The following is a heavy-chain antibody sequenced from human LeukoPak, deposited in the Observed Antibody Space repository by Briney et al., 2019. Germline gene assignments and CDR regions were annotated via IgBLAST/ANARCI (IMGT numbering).Heavy chain of an antibody. D-gene: IGHD1-7*01. V-gene: IGHV3-7*01. CDR2: INQDGSAK. CDR1: GFTLSSHW. CDR3: ARWEIRGTAHQLDY. J-gene: IGHJ4*02. Sequence: QTGGSLRLSCAASGFTLSSHWMRWVRQAPGKGLEWVANINQDGSAKYFVDSVKGRFTISRDNARNSVYLQMNSLRAEDTSVYYCARWEIRGTAHQLDYWGQGTLVTVSS.